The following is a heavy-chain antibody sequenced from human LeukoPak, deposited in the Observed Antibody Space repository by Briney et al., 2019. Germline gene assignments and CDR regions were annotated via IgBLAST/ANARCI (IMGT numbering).Heavy chain of an antibody. Sequence: HSGGSLRLSCAASGFTFSTYWMSWVRQAPGKGLEWVANIKEDGSEKYYGDSVKGRSTISRDNAKNSLYLEMNSLRVEDTAVYYCARVRDIAVRPFDYWGQGTLVTVSS. V-gene: IGHV3-7*03. CDR2: IKEDGSEK. J-gene: IGHJ4*02. D-gene: IGHD6-6*01. CDR1: GFTFSTYW. CDR3: ARVRDIAVRPFDY.